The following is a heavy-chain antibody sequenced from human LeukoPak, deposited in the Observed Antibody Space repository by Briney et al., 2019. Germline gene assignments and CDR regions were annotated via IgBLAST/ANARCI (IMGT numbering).Heavy chain of an antibody. Sequence: ASVKVSCKASGLTLSTYAISWVRQAPGQGLEWMGGIFPMFGSAHYAQKFQDRVTITTDESTTIAYMELSSLRSEDTAVYYCASSPRIVGRLDYYYYMDVWGKGTTVTVSS. V-gene: IGHV1-69*05. CDR3: ASSPRIVGRLDYYYYMDV. CDR2: IFPMFGSA. D-gene: IGHD6-6*01. CDR1: GLTLSTYA. J-gene: IGHJ6*03.